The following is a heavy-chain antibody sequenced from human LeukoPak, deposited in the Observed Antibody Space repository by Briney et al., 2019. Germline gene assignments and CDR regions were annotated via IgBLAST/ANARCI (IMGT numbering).Heavy chain of an antibody. CDR3: ARQRYGDYGYFDY. J-gene: IGHJ4*02. Sequence: GSLRLSCAASGFTFSNAWMSWVRQAPGKGLEWIGYIYYSGSTNYNPSLKSRVTISVDTSKNQFSLKLSSVTAADTAVYYCARQRYGDYGYFDYWGQGTLVTVSS. D-gene: IGHD4-17*01. V-gene: IGHV4-59*08. CDR1: GFTFSNAW. CDR2: IYYSGST.